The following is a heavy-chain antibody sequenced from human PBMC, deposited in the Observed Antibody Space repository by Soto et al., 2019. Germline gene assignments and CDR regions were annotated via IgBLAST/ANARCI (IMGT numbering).Heavy chain of an antibody. V-gene: IGHV3-15*01. J-gene: IGHJ4*02. CDR1: GFTFSNAW. CDR2: IKSKTDGGTT. D-gene: IGHD3-9*01. Sequence: GGSLRLSCAASGFTFSNAWMSWVRQAPGKGLEWVGRIKSKTDGGTTDYAAPVKGRFTISRDDSKNKLYLQMNSLKTEDTAVYYCTTDSYYDILTGYHYIFDYWGQGTLVTVSS. CDR3: TTDSYYDILTGYHYIFDY.